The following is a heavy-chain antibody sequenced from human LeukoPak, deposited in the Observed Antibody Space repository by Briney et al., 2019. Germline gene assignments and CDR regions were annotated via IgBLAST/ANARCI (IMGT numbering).Heavy chain of an antibody. CDR1: GFTFSTYP. V-gene: IGHV3-21*01. CDR2: ISSSGNFI. D-gene: IGHD5-18*01. CDR3: AREYTAMAYDY. Sequence: GGSLRLSCTASGFTFSTYPMNWVRQAPGKGLEWVSSISSSGNFIYYADSVKGRFTISRDNAKNSLFLQMNNLRVDDSAVYYCAREYTAMAYDYWGQGNLVTVSS. J-gene: IGHJ4*02.